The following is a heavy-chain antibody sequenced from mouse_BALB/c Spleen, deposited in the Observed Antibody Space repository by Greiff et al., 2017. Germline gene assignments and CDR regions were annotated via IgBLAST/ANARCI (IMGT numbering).Heavy chain of an antibody. CDR2: IWTGGGT. V-gene: IGHV2-9-2*01. J-gene: IGHJ3*01. D-gene: IGHD1-1*01. CDR1: GFSLTSYD. Sequence: VKLMESGPGLVAPSQSLSITCTVSGFSLTSYDISWIRQPPGKGLEWLGVIWTGGGTNYNSAFMSRLSISKDNSKSQVFLKMNSLQTDDTAIYYCVRDSSYYYGSRSWFAYWGQGTLVTVSA. CDR3: VRDSSYYYGSRSWFAY.